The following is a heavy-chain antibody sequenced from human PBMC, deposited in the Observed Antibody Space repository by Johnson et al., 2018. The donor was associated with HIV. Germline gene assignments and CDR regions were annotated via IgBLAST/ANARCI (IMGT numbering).Heavy chain of an antibody. J-gene: IGHJ3*02. CDR1: GFTFSSYT. CDR3: ARGGVVHDAFDM. V-gene: IGHV3-30*04. Sequence: MQLVESGGGVVQPGRSLRLSCAASGFTFSSYTMHWVRQAPGKGLEWVAVISYDGKNKDYADPVKGRFTLSRDNSKNTLYLQLSSLRTEDTAVFYCARGGVVHDAFDMWGQGTMVTVSS. D-gene: IGHD2-2*01. CDR2: ISYDGKNK.